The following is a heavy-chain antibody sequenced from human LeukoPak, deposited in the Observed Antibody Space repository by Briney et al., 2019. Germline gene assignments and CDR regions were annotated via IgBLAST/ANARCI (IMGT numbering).Heavy chain of an antibody. CDR1: GFTFSSYS. CDR3: ARDQFDYYDSSGYDY. J-gene: IGHJ4*02. Sequence: GGSLRLSCAASGFTFSSYSMNWVRQAPGKGLEWVSSISSSSSYIYYADSVKGRFTISRDNAKNSLYLQTNSLRAEDTAVYYCARDQFDYYDSSGYDYWGQGTLVTVSS. V-gene: IGHV3-21*01. CDR2: ISSSSSYI. D-gene: IGHD3-22*01.